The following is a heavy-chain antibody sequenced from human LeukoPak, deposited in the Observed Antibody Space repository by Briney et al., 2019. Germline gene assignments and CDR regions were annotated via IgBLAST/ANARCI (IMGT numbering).Heavy chain of an antibody. D-gene: IGHD6-19*01. CDR1: GFTFSSYA. J-gene: IGHJ6*02. Sequence: GGSLRLSCAASGFTFSSYAMSWVRQAPGKGLEWVSAISGSGGSTYYADSVKGRFTISRDNSKNTLYLQMNSLRAEDTAVYYCAKDRGGQWLVPYYGMDVWGQGTTVTVSS. V-gene: IGHV3-23*01. CDR2: ISGSGGST. CDR3: AKDRGGQWLVPYYGMDV.